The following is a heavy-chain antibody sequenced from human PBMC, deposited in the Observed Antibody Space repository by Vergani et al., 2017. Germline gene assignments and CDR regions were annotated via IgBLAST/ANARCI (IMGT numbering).Heavy chain of an antibody. J-gene: IGHJ4*02. CDR3: ARCLNFYDSVTFDD. Sequence: QGELVQSGSELKKPGASVTVSCKTSGCTFSNYAMNWVRHAPGHGPEWMGWIHTYTGNPMYARGFTGRWVFSLDTSVNTADLQIRGLEAEDTAVYYCARCLNFYDSVTFDDWVQGTLVTVSS. CDR2: IHTYTGNP. V-gene: IGHV7-4-1*02. CDR1: GCTFSNYA. D-gene: IGHD5/OR15-5a*01.